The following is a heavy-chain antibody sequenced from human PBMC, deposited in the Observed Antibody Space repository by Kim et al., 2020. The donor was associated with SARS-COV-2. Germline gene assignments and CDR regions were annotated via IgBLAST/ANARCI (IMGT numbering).Heavy chain of an antibody. CDR3: ASWTQGSGSYPEKFFYYYYGMDV. V-gene: IGHV3-48*04. J-gene: IGHJ6*02. Sequence: GGSLRLSCAASGFTFSSYSMNWVRQAPGKGLEWVSYISSSSSTIYYADSVKGRFTISRDNAKNSLYLQMNSLRAEDTAVYYCASWTQGSGSYPEKFFYYYYGMDVWGQGTTVTVSS. CDR2: ISSSSSTI. D-gene: IGHD3-10*01. CDR1: GFTFSSYS.